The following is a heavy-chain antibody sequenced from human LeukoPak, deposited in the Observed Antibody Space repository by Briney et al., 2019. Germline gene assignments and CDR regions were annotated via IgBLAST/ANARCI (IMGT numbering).Heavy chain of an antibody. D-gene: IGHD3-3*01. CDR3: AKDPTSNYYDFWSGYYEDY. CDR2: IRYDGSNK. J-gene: IGHJ4*02. CDR1: GFTFSSYG. V-gene: IGHV3-30*02. Sequence: PGGSLRLSCAASGFTFSSYGMHWVRQAPGKGLGWVAFIRYDGSNKYYADSVKRRFTISRDNSKTTLYLQMNSLRAEDTAVYYCAKDPTSNYYDFWSGYYEDYWGQGTLATVSS.